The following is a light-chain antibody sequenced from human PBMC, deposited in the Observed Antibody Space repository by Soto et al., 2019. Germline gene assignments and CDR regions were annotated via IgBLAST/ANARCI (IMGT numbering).Light chain of an antibody. CDR2: DAS. Sequence: EIVLTQSPATLSLSPGERATLSCRASQSVSSYLAWYQQKPGQAPRLLIYDASNRATGIPARFSGSGSGTDFTLTTSSLEPEDSAVYYCQQRSNWPSITFGQGTRLEIK. CDR1: QSVSSY. CDR3: QQRSNWPSIT. J-gene: IGKJ5*01. V-gene: IGKV3-11*01.